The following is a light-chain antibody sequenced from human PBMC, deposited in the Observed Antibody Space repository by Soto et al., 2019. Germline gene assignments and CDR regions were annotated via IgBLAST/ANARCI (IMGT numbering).Light chain of an antibody. V-gene: IGLV7-46*01. CDR2: DTS. CDR1: TGAVTSGHY. Sequence: QAVVTQEPSLTVSPGGTVTLTCGSSTGAVTSGHYPHWFQQKPGQAPRTLIYDTSNKHSWTPARFSGSLLGGKAALTLSGAQPEDEAEYYCFLSYSGARDYVFGTGTKVTAL. J-gene: IGLJ1*01. CDR3: FLSYSGARDYV.